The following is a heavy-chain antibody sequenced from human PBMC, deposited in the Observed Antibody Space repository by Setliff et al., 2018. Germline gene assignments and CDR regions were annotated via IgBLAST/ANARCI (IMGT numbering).Heavy chain of an antibody. J-gene: IGHJ6*03. CDR3: ARTSYELCGYYGNRCNHHMDV. CDR1: GGSIXSGNYF. CDR2: XXXXXXX. Sequence: PSETLSLTCTVSGGSIXSGNYFWDWIRQPPXXGXXXXXXXXXXXXXXXXXXXXSXXXXXXXTSQNQFFLRLNSLTAADTAVYYCARTSYELCGYYGNRCNHHMDVWGKGSPVTVSS. D-gene: IGHD3-3*01. V-gene: IGHV4-39*01.